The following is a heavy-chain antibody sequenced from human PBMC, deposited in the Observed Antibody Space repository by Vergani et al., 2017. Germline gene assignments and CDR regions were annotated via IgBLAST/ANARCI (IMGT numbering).Heavy chain of an antibody. CDR3: TKAGQYDSDNFHDS. Sequence: EVQLEESGGGLVLPGRSLRLSCVASGFTSAGYAMHWVRQAPGKGLEWVSGISWNSNSIGYADSVKGRFTISRDNAKNSLYLQMNSLRADDSAVYYCTKAGQYDSDNFHDSWGQGALVTVAS. V-gene: IGHV3-9*02. CDR2: ISWNSNSI. J-gene: IGHJ1*01. CDR1: GFTSAGYA. D-gene: IGHD3-22*01.